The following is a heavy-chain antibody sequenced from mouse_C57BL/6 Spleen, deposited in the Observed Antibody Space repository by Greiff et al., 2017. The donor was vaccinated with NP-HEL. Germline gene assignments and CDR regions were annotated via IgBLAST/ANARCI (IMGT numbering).Heavy chain of an antibody. CDR3: ARRKGSSGSRFAY. D-gene: IGHD3-2*02. V-gene: IGHV1-18*01. CDR2: INPNNGGT. Sequence: EVQLQQSGPELVKPGASVKIPCKASGYTFTDYNMDWVKQSHGKSLEWIGDINPNNGGTIYNQKFKGKATLTVDKSSSTAYMELRSLTSEDTAVYYCARRKGSSGSRFAYWGQGTLVTVSA. CDR1: GYTFTDYN. J-gene: IGHJ3*01.